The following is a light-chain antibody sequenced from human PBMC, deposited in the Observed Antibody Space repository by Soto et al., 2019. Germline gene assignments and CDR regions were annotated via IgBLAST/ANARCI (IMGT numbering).Light chain of an antibody. Sequence: QSVLTQPPSVSGAPGQRVTLSCTGGSSNIGAGYDVHWYQQLPGTAPKLLVYGNTNRPSGVPDRFSGSKSGTSASLAITGLQAEDEADYYCQSYDSRLSGFWVFGGGTKVTVL. CDR2: GNT. CDR1: SSNIGAGYD. J-gene: IGLJ3*02. CDR3: QSYDSRLSGFWV. V-gene: IGLV1-40*01.